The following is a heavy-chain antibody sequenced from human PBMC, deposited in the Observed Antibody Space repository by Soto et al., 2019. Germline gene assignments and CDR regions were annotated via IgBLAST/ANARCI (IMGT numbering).Heavy chain of an antibody. CDR1: GGTFSSYA. D-gene: IGHD3-3*01. CDR3: ARTYSKNPPLLRFLEWRPDGMDV. CDR2: IIPIFGTA. V-gene: IGHV1-69*13. Sequence: GASVKVSCKASGGTFSSYAISWVRQAPGQGLEWMGGIIPIFGTANYAQKFQGRVTITADESTSTAYMELSSLRSEDTAVYYCARTYSKNPPLLRFLEWRPDGMDVWGQGTTVTVSS. J-gene: IGHJ6*02.